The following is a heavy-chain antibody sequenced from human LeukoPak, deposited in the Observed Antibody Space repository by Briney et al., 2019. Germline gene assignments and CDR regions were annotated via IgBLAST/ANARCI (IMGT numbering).Heavy chain of an antibody. Sequence: PGGSLRLSCVASGFSVSTNYMSWVRQAPGKGLEWVAAIYSGGSTDYSDSVKGRFTISRVYSKNTLYLQMNSLRVEDTAVYYCAKMGYKTHFDSWGQGTLVTVSS. V-gene: IGHV3-53*01. CDR2: IYSGGST. D-gene: IGHD2-2*02. CDR3: AKMGYKTHFDS. J-gene: IGHJ4*01. CDR1: GFSVSTNY.